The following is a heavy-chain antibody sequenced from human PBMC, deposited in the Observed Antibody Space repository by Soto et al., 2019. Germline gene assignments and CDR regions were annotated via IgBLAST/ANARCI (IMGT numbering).Heavy chain of an antibody. CDR3: ASSRVTYYYDRRAFDI. J-gene: IGHJ3*02. V-gene: IGHV1-69*01. Sequence: QVQLVQSGAEVQKPGSSVKVSCKASGGTFSSYAISWVRQAPGQGLEWMGGSIPIFGTANYAQKFQGRATNTADEATSTAYMELSSLRSEDTAVYYCASSRVTYYYDRRAFDIWGQGTVVTVSS. D-gene: IGHD3-22*01. CDR2: SIPIFGTA. CDR1: GGTFSSYA.